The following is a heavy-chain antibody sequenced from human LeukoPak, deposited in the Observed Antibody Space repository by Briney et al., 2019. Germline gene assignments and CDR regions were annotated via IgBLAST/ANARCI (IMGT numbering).Heavy chain of an antibody. CDR1: GYTFTSYG. CDR3: AKVRAWRAYGGNGFDY. J-gene: IGHJ4*02. D-gene: IGHD4-23*01. V-gene: IGHV1-18*01. CDR2: ISAYNGNT. Sequence: ASVKVSCKASGYTFTSYGISWVRQAPGQGLEWMGWISAYNGNTNYAQKLQGRVTMTTDTSTSTAYMELRSLRSDDTAVYYCAKVRAWRAYGGNGFDYWGQGTLVTVSS.